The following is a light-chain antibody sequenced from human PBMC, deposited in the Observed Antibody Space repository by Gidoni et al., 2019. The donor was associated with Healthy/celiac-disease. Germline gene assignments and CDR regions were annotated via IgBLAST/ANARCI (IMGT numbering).Light chain of an antibody. V-gene: IGKV1-9*01. J-gene: IGKJ1*01. CDR2: AAS. CDR1: QGISSY. Sequence: DIQLTQSPSFLSASVGDRVTITCRASQGISSYLALYQQKPGEAPKLLIYAASTLQSGVPSRFSGSGSGTEFTLTISNLQPEDFSTYYCQQLNSYPPWTFGQGTKVEIK. CDR3: QQLNSYPPWT.